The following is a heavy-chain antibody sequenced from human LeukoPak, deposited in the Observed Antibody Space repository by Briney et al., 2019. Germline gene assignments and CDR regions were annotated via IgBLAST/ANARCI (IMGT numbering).Heavy chain of an antibody. CDR1: GFTFSSYA. V-gene: IGHV3-23*01. Sequence: GGSLRLSCAASGFTFSSYAMSWVRQTPGKGLEWVSTISGSGGGTYYAGSVKGRFTISRDNSKNTLYLQMDSLRAEDTAVYCCARGANNWNYRSYFDYWGQGTLVTVSS. J-gene: IGHJ4*02. CDR2: ISGSGGGT. CDR3: ARGANNWNYRSYFDY. D-gene: IGHD1-7*01.